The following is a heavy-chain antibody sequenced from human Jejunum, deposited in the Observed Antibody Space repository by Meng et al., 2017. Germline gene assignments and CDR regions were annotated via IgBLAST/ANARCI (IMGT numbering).Heavy chain of an antibody. CDR3: AGGGLVRSTRGYFDY. J-gene: IGHJ4*02. Sequence: QIQLQQSGPGLVKPSQTLPLTCAISGDSVSINSAGWNWIRQSPSRGLEWLGRTYYRSKWYIDYAVSVKSRITINPDTSKNQFSLHLNSVTPEDTAVYYCAGGGLVRSTRGYFDYWGQGTLVTVSS. CDR2: TYYRSKWYI. CDR1: GDSVSINSAG. D-gene: IGHD1-26*01. V-gene: IGHV6-1*01.